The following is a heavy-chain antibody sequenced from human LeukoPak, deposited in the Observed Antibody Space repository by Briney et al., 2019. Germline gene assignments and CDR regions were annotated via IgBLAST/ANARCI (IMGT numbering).Heavy chain of an antibody. D-gene: IGHD5-18*01. J-gene: IGHJ6*02. CDR3: VKEIGYSFGFGYYYYGMDV. V-gene: IGHV3-43*02. CDR1: GFTFDDCA. Sequence: GGSLRLPCAASGFTFDDCAMHWVRQAPGKGLEWVSLISGDGGGTYYADSVKGRFTISRDNSKHSLYLQINSLRTEDTALYYCVKEIGYSFGFGYYYYGMDVWGQGTTVTVSS. CDR2: ISGDGGGT.